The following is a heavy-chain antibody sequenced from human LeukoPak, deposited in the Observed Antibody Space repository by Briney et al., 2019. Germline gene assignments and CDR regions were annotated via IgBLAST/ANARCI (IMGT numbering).Heavy chain of an antibody. Sequence: GGSLRLSCAASGFTFSTYGMHWVRQAPGKGLEWVAFIRYDGSNQYYADSLKGRFTISRDNAKNSLYLQMTSLRAEDTAVYYCARGTAAFDIWGQGTMVTVSS. CDR2: IRYDGSNQ. CDR1: GFTFSTYG. J-gene: IGHJ3*02. D-gene: IGHD2-8*02. V-gene: IGHV3-30*02. CDR3: ARGTAAFDI.